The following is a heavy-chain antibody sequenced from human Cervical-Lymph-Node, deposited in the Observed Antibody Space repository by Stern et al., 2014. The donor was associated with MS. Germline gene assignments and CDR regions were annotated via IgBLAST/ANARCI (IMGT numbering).Heavy chain of an antibody. CDR1: GFSLSTSGLG. Sequence: QVTLKESGPALVKPTQTLTLTCTFSGFSLSTSGLGVGWIRQPPGEALEWLAYIYWDDRERYSPSVKSRVTITKDTSKNQVVLTLTNVDPVDTATYYCAHRTAGPFDYWGQGTLVTVSS. CDR2: IYWDDRE. J-gene: IGHJ4*02. CDR3: AHRTAGPFDY. V-gene: IGHV2-5*02.